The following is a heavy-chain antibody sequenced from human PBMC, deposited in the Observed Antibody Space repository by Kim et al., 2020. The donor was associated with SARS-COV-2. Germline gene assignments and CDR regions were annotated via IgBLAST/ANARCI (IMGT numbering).Heavy chain of an antibody. J-gene: IGHJ6*03. Sequence: ASVKVSCKASGYTFTSYYMHWVRQAPGQGLEWMGIVNPSGGSTSYAQKLQGRVTMTRDTSTSTVYMELSSLRSEDTAVYYCARDPTLTISDPWDDSYYMDVWGRGTAVTVSS. CDR1: GYTFTSYY. CDR3: ARDPTLTISDPWDDSYYMDV. D-gene: IGHD3-3*01. CDR2: VNPSGGST. V-gene: IGHV1-46*01.